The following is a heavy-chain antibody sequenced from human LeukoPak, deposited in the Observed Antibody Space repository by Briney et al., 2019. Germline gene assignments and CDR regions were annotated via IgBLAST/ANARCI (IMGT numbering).Heavy chain of an antibody. J-gene: IGHJ4*02. CDR3: ARAFDYGSGSYSDY. CDR1: GFTFNNYE. CDR2: IDSSGSST. Sequence: GGSLRLSCGASGFTFNNYEMNWVRQAPGKGLEWVSFIDSSGSSTHYADSVKGRFTISRDNTKNSLFLQLNSLGAEDTAIYYCARAFDYGSGSYSDYWGQGTLVTVSS. D-gene: IGHD3-10*01. V-gene: IGHV3-48*03.